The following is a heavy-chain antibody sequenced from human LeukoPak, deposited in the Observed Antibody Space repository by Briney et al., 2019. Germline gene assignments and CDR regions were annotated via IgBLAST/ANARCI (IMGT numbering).Heavy chain of an antibody. CDR1: SGSIDNYY. CDR2: IYFSGNT. CDR3: ARHLWSEYHKFDY. D-gene: IGHD3-3*01. Sequence: SETLSLTGTISSGSIDNYYWSWIRQPAGKGLEWIGQIYFSGNTNYNPSLKSRVTISVDRSKNQFSLKLSSVTAADTAVYYCARHLWSEYHKFDYWGQGTLVTVSS. V-gene: IGHV4-59*01. J-gene: IGHJ4*02.